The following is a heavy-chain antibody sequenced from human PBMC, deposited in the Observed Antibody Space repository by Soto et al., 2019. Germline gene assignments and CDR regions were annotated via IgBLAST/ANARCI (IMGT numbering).Heavy chain of an antibody. V-gene: IGHV3-21*01. D-gene: IGHD2-8*01. Sequence: EMQLVESGGGLVKSGGSLRLSCAASGFTFISHSMNWVRQAPGKGLEWVASISSSSSKIYYADSVKGRFTISRDNAENSLNLQMNSLRADDTAVYYCARWSGHCSNGVCVGLYFYYNGMDVWGQGTTVIVSS. CDR2: ISSSSSKI. CDR1: GFTFISHS. J-gene: IGHJ6*02. CDR3: ARWSGHCSNGVCVGLYFYYNGMDV.